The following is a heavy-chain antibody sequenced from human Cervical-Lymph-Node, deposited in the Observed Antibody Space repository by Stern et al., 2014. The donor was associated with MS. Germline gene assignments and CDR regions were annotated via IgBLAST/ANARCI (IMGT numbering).Heavy chain of an antibody. V-gene: IGHV3-30-3*01. D-gene: IGHD2-2*01. J-gene: IGHJ5*02. CDR1: GFTFGSHA. CDR3: ARGSAIGRCSSLRCQRGQNWFDP. CDR2: ISYDGSNR. Sequence: VQLVESGGGVVQPGRSLTLSCAASGFTFGSHAFHWVRQAPGKGLEWVALISYDGSNRYYADSVQVRFTISRDNSRSTLYLEMNSLTSEDTAMYYCARGSAIGRCSSLRCQRGQNWFDPWGQGTLVTVSS.